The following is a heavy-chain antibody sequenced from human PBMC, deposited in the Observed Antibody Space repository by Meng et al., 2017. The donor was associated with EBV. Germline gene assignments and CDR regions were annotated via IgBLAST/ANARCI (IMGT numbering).Heavy chain of an antibody. CDR2: IDDGGTT. Sequence: QVQRPGLVTPAGIGSPTCTVLGASVSGGPFHWSWIRQPPGKELQWIGYIDDGGTTNYNPSLKSRVTIFLDTSRNQFSLGLRSVTTADTAVYYCAKSSSSTPGVVDSWGQGTLVTVSS. V-gene: IGHV4-61*01. J-gene: IGHJ4*02. D-gene: IGHD2-2*01. CDR1: GASVSGGPFH. CDR3: AKSSSSTPGVVDS.